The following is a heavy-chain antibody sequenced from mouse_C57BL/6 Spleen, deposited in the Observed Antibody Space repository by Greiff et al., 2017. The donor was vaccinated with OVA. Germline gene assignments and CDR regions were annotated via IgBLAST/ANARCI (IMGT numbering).Heavy chain of an antibody. CDR1: GYTFTDYN. Sequence: EVQLQQSGPELVKPGASVKIPCKASGYTFTDYNMDWVKQSHGKSLEWIGDLNPNNGGTIYNKKFKGQATVTVDKSSSTAYMELRSLTSEDTAVDCCARRNYYVSSYVERWFAYWGQGTLVSVAA. CDR3: ARRNYYVSSYVERWFAY. V-gene: IGHV1-18*01. CDR2: LNPNNGGT. J-gene: IGHJ3*01. D-gene: IGHD1-1*01.